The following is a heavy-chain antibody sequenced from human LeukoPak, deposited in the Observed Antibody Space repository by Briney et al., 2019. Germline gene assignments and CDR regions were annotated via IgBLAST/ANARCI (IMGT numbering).Heavy chain of an antibody. D-gene: IGHD2-2*01. CDR1: GDSISSYY. Sequence: SETLSLTCTASGDSISSYYWSWIRQPPGKGLEWIGYIYYSGSTNYNPSLKSRVTISVDTSKNQFSLKLSSVTAADTAMYYCARMSLSYCSSTSCSNLIDYWGQGTLVTVSS. CDR2: IYYSGST. V-gene: IGHV4-59*01. J-gene: IGHJ4*02. CDR3: ARMSLSYCSSTSCSNLIDY.